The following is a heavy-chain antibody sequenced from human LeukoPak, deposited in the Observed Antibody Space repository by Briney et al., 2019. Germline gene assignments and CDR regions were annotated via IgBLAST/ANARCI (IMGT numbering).Heavy chain of an antibody. D-gene: IGHD3-22*01. CDR1: GYTFTSYA. J-gene: IGHJ6*04. Sequence: ASVKVSCKASGYTFTSYAMHWVRQAPGQRLEWMGWINAGNGNTKYSQKFQGRVTITRDTSASTPYMELSSLRSEDTAVYYCARAGSDSSGRYYYYYGMDVWGKGTTVTVSS. CDR2: INAGNGNT. CDR3: ARAGSDSSGRYYYYYGMDV. V-gene: IGHV1-3*01.